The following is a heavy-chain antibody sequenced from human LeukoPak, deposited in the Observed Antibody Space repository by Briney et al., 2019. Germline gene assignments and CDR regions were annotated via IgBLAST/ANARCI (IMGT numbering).Heavy chain of an antibody. CDR3: ASGQYYDLWSGYYVD. J-gene: IGHJ4*02. V-gene: IGHV4-34*01. CDR1: GGSFSGHY. CDR2: INHSGST. Sequence: PSETLSLTCAVYGGSFSGHYWSWIRQPPGKGLEWIGEINHSGSTNYNPSLESRVTISVDTSKNHFSLKLSPVTAADTAVYYCASGQYYDLWSGYYVDWGQGTLVTVSA. D-gene: IGHD3-3*01.